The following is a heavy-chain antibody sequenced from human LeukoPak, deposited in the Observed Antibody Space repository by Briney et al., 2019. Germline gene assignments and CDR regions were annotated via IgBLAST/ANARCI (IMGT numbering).Heavy chain of an antibody. V-gene: IGHV3-30-3*01. CDR1: GFTFSSYA. J-gene: IGHJ5*02. CDR2: ISYDGSNK. Sequence: GRSLRLSCAASGFTFSSYAMHWVRQAPGKGLEWVAVISYDGSNKYYADSVKGRLTISRDNSKNTLYLQMNSLRAEDTAVYYCARDALRVATSNWFDPWGQGTLVTVSS. CDR3: ARDALRVATSNWFDP. D-gene: IGHD5-12*01.